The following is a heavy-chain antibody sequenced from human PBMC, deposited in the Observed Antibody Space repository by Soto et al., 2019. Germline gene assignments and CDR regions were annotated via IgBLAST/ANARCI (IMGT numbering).Heavy chain of an antibody. V-gene: IGHV4-34*01. CDR1: GGSFTGYY. CDR2: INQSGNT. CDR3: SRHHVRGRTIAGAAEF. Sequence: QVQLQQSGAGLLKPSETLSLTCAVYGGSFTGYYWSWIRQPPGKGLVWIGEINQSGNTNYNPSLKTRVVISVDTSKNQLSLNLSSVTAADTAMYYCSRHHVRGRTIAGAAEFWGQGTLVTVAS. D-gene: IGHD6-13*01. J-gene: IGHJ4*02.